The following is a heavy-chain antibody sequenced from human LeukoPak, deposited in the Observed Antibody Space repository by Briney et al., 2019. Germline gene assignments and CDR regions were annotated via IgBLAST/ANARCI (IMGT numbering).Heavy chain of an antibody. CDR2: INHSGST. CDR1: GGSFSGYY. D-gene: IGHD6-13*01. CDR3: AVRYSSSYFDY. J-gene: IGHJ4*02. V-gene: IGHV4-34*01. Sequence: SETLSLTCAVYGGSFSGYYWSWIRQPRGKGLEWIGEINHSGSTNYNPSLKSRVTISVDTSKSQFSLKLSSVTAADTAVYYCAVRYSSSYFDYWGQGTLVTVSS.